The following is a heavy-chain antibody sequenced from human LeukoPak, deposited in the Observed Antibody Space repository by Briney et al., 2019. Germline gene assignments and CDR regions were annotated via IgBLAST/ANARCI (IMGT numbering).Heavy chain of an antibody. CDR3: AREGRRDLSDS. V-gene: IGHV4-34*01. CDR2: INHSGST. J-gene: IGHJ4*02. CDR1: GGSFGGYY. D-gene: IGHD2-21*02. Sequence: SETLSLTCAVYGGSFGGYYWSWIRQPPGKGLEWIGEINHSGSTNYNPSLKSRVTISVDTSKNQFSLKVTSVTAADTAIYYCAREGRRDLSDSWGQGTLVTVSS.